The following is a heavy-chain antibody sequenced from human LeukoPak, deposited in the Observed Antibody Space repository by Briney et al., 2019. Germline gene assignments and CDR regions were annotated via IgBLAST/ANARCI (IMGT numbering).Heavy chain of an antibody. CDR1: GFTFSSLW. CDR2: INSDGTTA. J-gene: IGHJ4*02. D-gene: IGHD4-17*01. V-gene: IGHV3-74*01. CDR3: ARLGKMSTVITHSDY. Sequence: GGSLRLSCAASGFTFSSLWMHWVRQAPGKGLVWVSYINSDGTTATYADSVKGRFTISRDNAKTTLYLQMNRLRAEDTAVFYCARLGKMSTVITHSDYWGQGTLVTVSS.